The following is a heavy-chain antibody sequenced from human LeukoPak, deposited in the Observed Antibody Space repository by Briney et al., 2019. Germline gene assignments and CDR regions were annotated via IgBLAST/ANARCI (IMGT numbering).Heavy chain of an antibody. J-gene: IGHJ4*02. D-gene: IGHD3-22*01. V-gene: IGHV1-2*02. CDR2: INPNSGGT. Sequence: ASVTVSCKASGYAFTGYYMHWVRQAPGQGLAWLGWINPNSGGTNYAQKFQGRVTMTRDTSISTAYMELSRLRSDDTAVYYCARDYYDSSGYPYYWGQGTLVTVSS. CDR1: GYAFTGYY. CDR3: ARDYYDSSGYPYY.